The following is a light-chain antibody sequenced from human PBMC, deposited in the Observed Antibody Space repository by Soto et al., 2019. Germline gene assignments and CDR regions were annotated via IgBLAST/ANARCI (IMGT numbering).Light chain of an antibody. V-gene: IGKV1-12*02. CDR1: QNLGKW. J-gene: IGKJ4*01. CDR3: QLSNIFPFT. CDR2: GGS. Sequence: DIQMTQSPSSVTASVGDRVTITCRATQNLGKWLAWYQQRPGKVPPLLIYGGSTWQSGVPYRFSGSGTGASSPLTITGLQDGDIVYYYCQLSNIFPFTFGGGSKVDI.